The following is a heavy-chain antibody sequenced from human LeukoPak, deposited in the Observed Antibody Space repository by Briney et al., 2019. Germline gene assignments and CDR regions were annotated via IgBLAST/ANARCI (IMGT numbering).Heavy chain of an antibody. CDR1: GYNYNAYG. D-gene: IGHD1-26*01. V-gene: IGHV1-18*01. CDR2: ISAYNGNT. J-gene: IGHJ6*02. Sequence: ASVKVSCKAFGYNYNAYGLRWVRQAPAQGLEWMGWISAYNGNTNYAQNLQGRVTMTTDTSTSTAYMDLRSLKSDDTAVYYCARSRSAVEHYYYYVMDVWGQGTTVTVSS. CDR3: ARSRSAVEHYYYYVMDV.